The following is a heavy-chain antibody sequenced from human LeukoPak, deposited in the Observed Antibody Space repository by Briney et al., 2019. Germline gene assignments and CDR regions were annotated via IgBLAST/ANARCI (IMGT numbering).Heavy chain of an antibody. CDR1: GGSISSGDYY. J-gene: IGHJ4*02. Sequence: SETLSLTCTVSGGSISSGDYYWSWIRQPPGKGLEWIGYIYYSGSTYYNPSLKSRVTISVDTSKNQFSLKLSSVTAADTAVYYCARGSYYGSGSYHYWGQGTLVTVSS. D-gene: IGHD3-10*01. V-gene: IGHV4-30-4*08. CDR2: IYYSGST. CDR3: ARGSYYGSGSYHY.